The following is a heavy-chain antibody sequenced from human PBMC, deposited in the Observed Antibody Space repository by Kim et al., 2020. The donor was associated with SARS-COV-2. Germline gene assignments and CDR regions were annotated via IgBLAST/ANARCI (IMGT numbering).Heavy chain of an antibody. Sequence: SETLSLTCAVYGGSFSGYYWSWIRQPPGKGLEWIGEINHSGSTNYNPSLKSRVTISVDTSKNQFSLKLSSVTAADTAVYYCARTLIIAAAGTAYYFDYWGQGTLVTVSS. CDR1: GGSFSGYY. CDR3: ARTLIIAAAGTAYYFDY. D-gene: IGHD6-13*01. V-gene: IGHV4-34*01. J-gene: IGHJ4*02. CDR2: INHSGST.